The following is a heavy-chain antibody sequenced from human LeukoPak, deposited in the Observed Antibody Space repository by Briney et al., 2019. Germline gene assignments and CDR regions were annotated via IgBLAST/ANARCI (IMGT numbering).Heavy chain of an antibody. V-gene: IGHV3-23*01. D-gene: IGHD5-24*01. CDR2: IRADAVTT. J-gene: IGHJ4*02. Sequence: GGSLRLCCATSGGIFSHHGMNWVRQAPGKGLEWVSGIRADAVTTYYADSVKGRFIISRDNSKNTVYLQMNSLSAEDAAVYYCVKDDGWVQYANWGQGTLVTVSS. CDR3: VKDDGWVQYAN. CDR1: GGIFSHHG.